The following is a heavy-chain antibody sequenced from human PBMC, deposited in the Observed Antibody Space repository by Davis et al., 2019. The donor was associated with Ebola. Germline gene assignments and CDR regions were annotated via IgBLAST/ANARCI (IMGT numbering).Heavy chain of an antibody. CDR1: GLISSNYV. J-gene: IGHJ4*02. CDR2: SETSDTNFHA. V-gene: IGHV3-23*01. CDR3: AREEFITGTQGY. Sequence: GESLKISCEISGLISSNYVMYWVRQASGKGLEWISASETSDTNFHANYADSVKGRFTISRDSSKNTLYLQMKSLRAEDTALYYCAREEFITGTQGYWGQGTLVTVSS. D-gene: IGHD1-7*01.